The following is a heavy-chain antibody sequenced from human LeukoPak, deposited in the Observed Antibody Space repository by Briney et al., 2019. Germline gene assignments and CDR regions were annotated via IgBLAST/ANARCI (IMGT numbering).Heavy chain of an antibody. J-gene: IGHJ4*02. D-gene: IGHD6-19*01. CDR1: GFTFSSYA. CDR3: AKDFEKQWLSGYYFDY. CDR2: ISGSGGST. V-gene: IGHV3-23*01. Sequence: PGGSLRLSCAASGFTFSSYAMSWVRQAPGKGLEWVPAISGSGGSTYYADSVKGRFTISRDNSKNTLYLQMNSLRAEDTAVYYCAKDFEKQWLSGYYFDYWGQGTLVTVSS.